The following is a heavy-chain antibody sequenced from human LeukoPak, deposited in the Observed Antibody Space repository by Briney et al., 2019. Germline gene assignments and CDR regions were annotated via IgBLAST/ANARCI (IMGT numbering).Heavy chain of an antibody. D-gene: IGHD3-10*01. Sequence: PGGSLRLSCGASGFTFSSYAMTWVRQAPGKGLEWVSYIVGSGETTYYADSVKGRFTISRDNAKNSLYLQMNSLRAEDTAVYYCVRDGTVGSGKNAFDMWGQGTMVTVSS. CDR1: GFTFSSYA. V-gene: IGHV3-48*03. J-gene: IGHJ3*02. CDR3: VRDGTVGSGKNAFDM. CDR2: IVGSGETT.